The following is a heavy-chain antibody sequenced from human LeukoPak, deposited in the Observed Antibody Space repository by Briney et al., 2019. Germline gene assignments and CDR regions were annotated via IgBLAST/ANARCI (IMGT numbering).Heavy chain of an antibody. Sequence: GGSLRLSCAASGFTFSSYSMNWVRQAPGKGLEWVSSISSSSRYIYYADSVNGRFTISRDNAKNSLYLQMNSLRAEDTAVYYCARERGDSGYDFGGRYYYYMDVWGKGTTVTVSS. CDR2: ISSSSRYI. CDR3: ARERGDSGYDFGGRYYYYMDV. J-gene: IGHJ6*03. V-gene: IGHV3-21*01. D-gene: IGHD5-12*01. CDR1: GFTFSSYS.